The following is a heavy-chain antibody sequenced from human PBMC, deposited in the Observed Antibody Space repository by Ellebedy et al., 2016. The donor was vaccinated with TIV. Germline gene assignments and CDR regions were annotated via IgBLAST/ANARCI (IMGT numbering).Heavy chain of an antibody. D-gene: IGHD3-10*01. CDR3: ARAAYGSGSSIFDY. J-gene: IGHJ4*02. CDR1: GGSISIYY. CDR2: IYYSGST. Sequence: MPSETLSLTCTVSGGSISIYYWSWIRQPPGKGLGWIGYIYYSGSTTYNPSLKSRVTISVDTSKNHFSLKLSSVTAADTAVYYCARAAYGSGSSIFDYWGQGTLVTVSS. V-gene: IGHV4-59*01.